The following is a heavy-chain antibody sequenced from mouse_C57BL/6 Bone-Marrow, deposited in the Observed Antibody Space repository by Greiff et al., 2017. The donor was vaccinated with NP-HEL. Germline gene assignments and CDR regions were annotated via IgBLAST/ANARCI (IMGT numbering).Heavy chain of an antibody. D-gene: IGHD3-3*01. CDR1: GFTFSSYA. Sequence: EVKVVESGGGLVKPGGSLKLSCAASGFTFSSYAMSWVRQIPEKRLEWVATISDGGSYTYYPDNVKGRFTISRDNAKNNLYLQMSHLKSEDTAMYYCAREGPPLRSRAMDYWGQGTSVTVSS. CDR3: AREGPPLRSRAMDY. J-gene: IGHJ4*01. V-gene: IGHV5-4*01. CDR2: ISDGGSYT.